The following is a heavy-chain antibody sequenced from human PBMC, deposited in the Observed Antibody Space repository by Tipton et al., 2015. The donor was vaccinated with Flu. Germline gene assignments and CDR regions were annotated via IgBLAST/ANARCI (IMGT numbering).Heavy chain of an antibody. D-gene: IGHD3-3*01. CDR3: AKGGTYYDFWSGYYMDV. CDR1: GFTFSSYA. V-gene: IGHV3-23*01. J-gene: IGHJ6*03. CDR2: ISGSGGST. Sequence: SLRLSCAASGFTFSSYAMSWVRQAPGKGLEWVLTISGSGGSTYYADSVKGRFTISRDNSKNTLYLQMNSLRAEDTAVYYCAKGGTYYDFWSGYYMDVWGKGTTVTVS.